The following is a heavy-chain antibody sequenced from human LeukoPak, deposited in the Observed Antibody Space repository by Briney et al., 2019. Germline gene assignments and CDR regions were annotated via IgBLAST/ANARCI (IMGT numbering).Heavy chain of an antibody. CDR2: INSDGTGI. Sequence: GGSLRLSCAASGFTFSSYWMHWVRQAPGKGLEWVSRINSDGTGIIYADSVKGRFTISRDNAKNSLYLQLNSLRAEDTAVYYCARDPYSGSYSDYYYYYMDVWGKGTTVTVSS. CDR3: ARDPYSGSYSDYYYYYMDV. D-gene: IGHD1-26*01. V-gene: IGHV3-74*01. CDR1: GFTFSSYW. J-gene: IGHJ6*03.